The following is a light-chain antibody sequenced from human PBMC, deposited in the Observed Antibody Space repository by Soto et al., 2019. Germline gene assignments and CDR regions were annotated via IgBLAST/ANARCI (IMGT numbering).Light chain of an antibody. CDR2: DAS. CDR3: QQFTTFPVT. Sequence: AIQLTQSPSSLSASVGDRVTITCRPSQGIASALAWYQQRPGKPPSLLIYDASTSESGVPSRFSGSGYETDFTLTISSLQPEDFGTYYCQQFTTFPVTFGGGTRVEIK. J-gene: IGKJ4*01. CDR1: QGIASA. V-gene: IGKV1-13*02.